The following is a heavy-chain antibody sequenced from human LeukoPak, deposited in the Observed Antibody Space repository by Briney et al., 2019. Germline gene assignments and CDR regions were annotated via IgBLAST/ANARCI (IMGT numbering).Heavy chain of an antibody. CDR3: ARDRRLGVVVPAAMNWFDP. J-gene: IGHJ5*02. CDR2: INPSGGST. D-gene: IGHD2-2*01. CDR1: GYTFTSYY. V-gene: IGHV1-46*01. Sequence: ASVKVSCKASGYTFTSYYMHRVRQAPGQGLEWMGIINPSGGSTSYAQKFQGRVTMTRDMSTSTVYMELSSLRSEDTAVYYCARDRRLGVVVPAAMNWFDPWGQGTLVTVSS.